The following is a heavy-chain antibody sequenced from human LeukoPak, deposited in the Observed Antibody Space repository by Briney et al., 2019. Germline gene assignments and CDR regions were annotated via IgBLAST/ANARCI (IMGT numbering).Heavy chain of an antibody. CDR3: ARGGPEAAGYFDY. CDR2: IYYSGSP. V-gene: IGHV4-59*12. J-gene: IGHJ4*02. CDR1: GGSISSYY. Sequence: PSETLSLTCSVSGGSISSYYWSWIRQPPGKGLEWIGYIYYSGSPNYNPSLKSRVTISVDTSKNQFSLKLSSVTAADTAVYYCARGGPEAAGYFDYWGQGTLVTVSS. D-gene: IGHD6-13*01.